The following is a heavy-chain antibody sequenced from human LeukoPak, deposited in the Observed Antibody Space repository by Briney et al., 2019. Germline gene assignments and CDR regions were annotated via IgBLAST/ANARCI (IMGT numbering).Heavy chain of an antibody. CDR2: ISSSSSYI. Sequence: PGGSLRLSCAASGFTFSSYSMNWVRQAPGKGLEWVSSISSSSSYIYYADSVKGRFTISIDNAKNSLYLQMNSLRAEDTAVYYCARVDSIFGVVSWFDPWGQGTLVTVSS. J-gene: IGHJ5*02. V-gene: IGHV3-21*01. CDR3: ARVDSIFGVVSWFDP. D-gene: IGHD3-3*01. CDR1: GFTFSSYS.